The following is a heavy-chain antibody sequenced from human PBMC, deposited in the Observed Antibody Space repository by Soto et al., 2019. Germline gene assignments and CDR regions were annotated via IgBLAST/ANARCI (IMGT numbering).Heavy chain of an antibody. CDR2: ISGSGGST. Sequence: EVQLLESGGGLVQPGGSLRLSCAASGFTFSSYAMRWVRQAPGKGLEWVSAISGSGGSTYYADSVKGRFTISRDNSKNTLYLQMNSLRAEDTALYSCARRGSGSYYASWGKGTLVTVTS. V-gene: IGHV3-23*01. D-gene: IGHD1-26*01. J-gene: IGHJ5*02. CDR1: GFTFSSYA. CDR3: ARRGSGSYYAS.